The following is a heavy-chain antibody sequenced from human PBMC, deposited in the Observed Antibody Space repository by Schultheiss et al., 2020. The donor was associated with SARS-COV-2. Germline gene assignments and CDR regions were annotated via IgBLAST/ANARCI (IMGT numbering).Heavy chain of an antibody. V-gene: IGHV4-34*01. J-gene: IGHJ3*02. D-gene: IGHD3-22*01. Sequence: SETLSLTCTVSGGSISSYYWTWIRHSPRTGLEWIGEIHPYGIVSYNPSLKSRVTISLDTSKNQFSLKLISVTAADTAVYYCGSGDDSRKLGSIWGQGTMVTVSS. CDR2: IHPYGIV. CDR3: GSGDDSRKLGSI. CDR1: GGSISSYY.